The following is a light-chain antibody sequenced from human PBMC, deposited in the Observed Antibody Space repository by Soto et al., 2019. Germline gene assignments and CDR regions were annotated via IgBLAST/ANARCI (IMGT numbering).Light chain of an antibody. Sequence: EIVLTQSPDTLSLSPGESATLSCRASQSVSRRFLVWYQQRPGQAPRLLIYDASNRATGIPDRFSGSGSGTDFTLTISRLEAEDFAVYYCQQYGSSPLTFGGGTKVEI. CDR2: DAS. CDR3: QQYGSSPLT. J-gene: IGKJ4*01. V-gene: IGKV3-20*01. CDR1: QSVSRRF.